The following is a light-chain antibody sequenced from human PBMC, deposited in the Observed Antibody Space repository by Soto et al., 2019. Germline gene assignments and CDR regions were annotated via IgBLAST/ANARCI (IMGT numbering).Light chain of an antibody. CDR2: AAS. J-gene: IGKJ1*01. V-gene: IGKV1-39*01. CDR3: QQSYSSVRT. CDR1: QSIGIY. Sequence: DIQMTQSPSSLSASVGDRVTITCRASQSIGIYLHWYQQKPGKAPKLLIYAASSLQSGVPSRFSGSRSGTDFTLTISSLQPEDFATYYCQQSYSSVRTFGQGTKVEIK.